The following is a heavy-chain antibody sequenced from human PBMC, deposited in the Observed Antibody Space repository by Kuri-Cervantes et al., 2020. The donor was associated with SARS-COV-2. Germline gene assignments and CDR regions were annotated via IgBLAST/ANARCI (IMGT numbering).Heavy chain of an antibody. CDR3: ARGHGAVVFLGYDY. CDR2: VYFDGST. CDR1: GGSITETSFY. D-gene: IGHD2-2*01. Sequence: SETLSLTCTVSGGSITETSFYWAWIRQSPGKGLEWIGTVYFDGSTSYTPSLKSRAAISLDSSKNQFSLKLSSVTAADTAVYYCARGHGAVVFLGYDYWGQGTLVTVSS. V-gene: IGHV4-39*01. J-gene: IGHJ4*02.